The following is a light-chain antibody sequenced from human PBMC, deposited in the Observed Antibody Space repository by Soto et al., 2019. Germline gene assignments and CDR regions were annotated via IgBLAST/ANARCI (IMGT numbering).Light chain of an antibody. Sequence: QSALTQPPSASGSPGQSVTISCTGTSSDVGGYNYVSWYQQHPGKAPKLMIYEVSKRPSGVPDRFSGSKSGNTASLTVSGLQAEDEADYYCSSYTSSSTPYVFGTGTKVT. V-gene: IGLV2-8*01. CDR3: SSYTSSSTPYV. CDR2: EVS. J-gene: IGLJ1*01. CDR1: SSDVGGYNY.